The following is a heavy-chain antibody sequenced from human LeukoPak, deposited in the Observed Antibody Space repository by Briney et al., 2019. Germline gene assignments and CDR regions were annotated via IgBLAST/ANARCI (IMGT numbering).Heavy chain of an antibody. CDR3: AGNCGGDCYDGHY. J-gene: IGHJ4*02. Sequence: PSETLSLTCTVSGGSISSSSYYWGWIRQPRGKGLEWIGSIYDSGSIYYNPSLKSRVTISVDTSKNQFSLKLSSVTAAGTAVYYCAGNCGGDCYDGHYWGQGTLVTVSS. V-gene: IGHV4-39*01. CDR1: GGSISSSSYY. D-gene: IGHD2-21*01. CDR2: IYDSGSI.